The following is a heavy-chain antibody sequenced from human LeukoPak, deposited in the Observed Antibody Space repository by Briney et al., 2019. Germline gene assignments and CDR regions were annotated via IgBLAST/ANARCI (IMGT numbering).Heavy chain of an antibody. D-gene: IGHD3-16*01. V-gene: IGHV4-59*01. Sequence: SETLSLTCTVSSGSITSYYWSWIRQPPGKGLEWIGYIYYSGSTNSNASLKSRVTISLDTSKNQFSLKLSSVTAADTVRYYCARGWAYFDFWGQGTLVTVSS. J-gene: IGHJ4*02. CDR3: ARGWAYFDF. CDR1: SGSITSYY. CDR2: IYYSGST.